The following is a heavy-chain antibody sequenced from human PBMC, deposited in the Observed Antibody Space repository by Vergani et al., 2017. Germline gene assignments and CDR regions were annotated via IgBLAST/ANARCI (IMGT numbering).Heavy chain of an antibody. Sequence: QVQLVQSGAEVKKPGSSVKVSCKASGGTFSSYAISWVRQAPGQGLEWMGGIIPIFGTANYAKKFQARVTITADESTSTAYMELSSLSSEDTAVYYCARNTVRDGMDVWGQGTTVTVSS. CDR1: GGTFSSYA. V-gene: IGHV1-69*01. D-gene: IGHD4-17*01. CDR2: IIPIFGTA. CDR3: ARNTVRDGMDV. J-gene: IGHJ6*02.